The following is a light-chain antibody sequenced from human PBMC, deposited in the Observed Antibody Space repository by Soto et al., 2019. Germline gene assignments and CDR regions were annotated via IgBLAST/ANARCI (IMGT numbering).Light chain of an antibody. CDR1: SSDVGGSNF. V-gene: IGLV2-8*01. CDR2: EVT. J-gene: IGLJ1*01. Sequence: QSALTQPASVSASPGQSITISCTGTSSDVGGSNFVSWYQQHPGKPPKLIIYEVTKRPSGVPDRFSGSKSGNTASLTVSGLQAEDEADYYCSAEAGRNTDYVFGTGTKLTVL. CDR3: SAEAGRNTDYV.